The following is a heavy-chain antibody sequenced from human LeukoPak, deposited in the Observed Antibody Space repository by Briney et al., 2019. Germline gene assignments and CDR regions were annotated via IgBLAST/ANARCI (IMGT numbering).Heavy chain of an antibody. D-gene: IGHD4-17*01. Sequence: PGGSLRLSCAASGFTFSTHGMHWVRQAPGKGLEWVAVIWFDGSDKYYADSVKGRFTMSRDNSKNTLYLQMNSLRAEDTALYFCAKGLWGTTVTPLDYWGQGTLVTVSS. CDR1: GFTFSTHG. CDR2: IWFDGSDK. CDR3: AKGLWGTTVTPLDY. V-gene: IGHV3-33*06. J-gene: IGHJ4*02.